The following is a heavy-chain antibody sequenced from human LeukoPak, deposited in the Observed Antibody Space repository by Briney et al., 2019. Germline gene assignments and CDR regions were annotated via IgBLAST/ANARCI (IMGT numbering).Heavy chain of an antibody. Sequence: GESLKISCKGSGYSFANYWIGWVRQMPGKGLEWMGIIYPGDSESRYSPSFQGQVTISADKSITTAYLQWSSLKASDTAMYYCARNYFYGMDVWGQGTTVTVSS. V-gene: IGHV5-51*01. CDR3: ARNYFYGMDV. CDR2: IYPGDSES. CDR1: GYSFANYW. J-gene: IGHJ6*02.